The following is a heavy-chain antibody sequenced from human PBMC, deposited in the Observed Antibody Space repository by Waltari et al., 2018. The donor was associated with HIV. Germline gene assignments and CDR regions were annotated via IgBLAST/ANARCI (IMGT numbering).Heavy chain of an antibody. V-gene: IGHV3-72*01. D-gene: IGHD1-26*01. CDR1: GFTFSDHH. J-gene: IGHJ4*02. CDR2: TGNKANSYTT. Sequence: EVQLVESGGGLVQPGGSLRLSCAASGFTFSDHHMDWVRQAPGKGLEWVGRTGNKANSYTTEYAASVKGRFTISRDDSKNSLYLQMNSLKTEDTAVYYCATGSWGTFDYWGQGTLVTVSS. CDR3: ATGSWGTFDY.